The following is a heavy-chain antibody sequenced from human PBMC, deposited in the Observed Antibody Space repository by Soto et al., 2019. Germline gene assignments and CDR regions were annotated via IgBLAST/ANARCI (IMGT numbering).Heavy chain of an antibody. CDR3: ARDCGKGYGMDV. CDR1: GFTFSNYN. Sequence: GGSLRLSCAASGFTFSNYNMNWVRQAPGKGLEWLSYISGGSSTIYYADSVKGRFTISRDNAKNSLYLLMNSLRDEDTAVYYCARDCGKGYGMDVWGQGTTVTVSS. CDR2: ISGGSSTI. V-gene: IGHV3-48*02. J-gene: IGHJ6*02.